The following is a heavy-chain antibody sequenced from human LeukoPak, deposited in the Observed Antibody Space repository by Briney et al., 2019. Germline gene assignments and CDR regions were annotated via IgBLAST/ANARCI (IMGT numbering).Heavy chain of an antibody. D-gene: IGHD2-2*01. CDR3: AKDIVVVPAATIPHDY. CDR1: GFTFSSYA. V-gene: IGHV3-23*01. CDR2: ISGSGGST. J-gene: IGHJ4*02. Sequence: GGSLRLSCAASGFTFSSYAMSWVRQAPGKGLEWVSAISGSGGSTYYADSVKGRFTISRDNSKNTLCLQMNSLRAEDTAVYYCAKDIVVVPAATIPHDYWGQGTLVTVSS.